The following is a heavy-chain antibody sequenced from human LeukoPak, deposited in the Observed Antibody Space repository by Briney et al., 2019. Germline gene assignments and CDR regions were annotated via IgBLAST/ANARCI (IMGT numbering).Heavy chain of an antibody. D-gene: IGHD6-19*01. V-gene: IGHV3-30*02. CDR1: GFTFSNYG. Sequence: GGSLRLSCAASGFTFSNYGMHWVRQAPGEGLEWMAFMRYDGSNKYYADSVKGRFTISRDNSKNTLYLQMNSLRAEDTAVYYCAKESTAYSSGWDPALDYWGQGTLVTVSS. CDR2: MRYDGSNK. J-gene: IGHJ4*02. CDR3: AKESTAYSSGWDPALDY.